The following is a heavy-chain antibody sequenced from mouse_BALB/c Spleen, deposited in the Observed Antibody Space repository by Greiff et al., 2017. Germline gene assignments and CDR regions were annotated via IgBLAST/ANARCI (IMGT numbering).Heavy chain of an antibody. V-gene: IGHV5-17*02. CDR2: ISSGSSTI. CDR1: GFTFSSFG. Sequence: EVQLVESGGGLVQPGGSRKLSCAASGFTFSSFGMHWVRQAPEKGLEWVAYISSGSSTIYYADTVKGRFTISRDNPKNTLFLQMTSLRSEDTAMYYCARDWNYGSSSLYAMDYWGQGTSVTVSS. J-gene: IGHJ4*01. D-gene: IGHD1-1*01. CDR3: ARDWNYGSSSLYAMDY.